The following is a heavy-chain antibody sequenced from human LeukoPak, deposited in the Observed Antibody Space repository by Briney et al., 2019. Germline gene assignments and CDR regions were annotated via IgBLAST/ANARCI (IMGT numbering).Heavy chain of an antibody. D-gene: IGHD6-6*01. CDR2: IYYSGST. V-gene: IGHV4-39*01. CDR1: GGSISSSSYY. J-gene: IGHJ3*02. Sequence: PSETLSLTCTVSGGSISSSSYYWGWIRQPPGKGLEWIGSIYYSGSTYYNPSLKSRVTISVDTSKNQFSLKLSSVTAADTAVYYCARRVAVRPVYGFDIWGQGTMVTVSS. CDR3: ARRVAVRPVYGFDI.